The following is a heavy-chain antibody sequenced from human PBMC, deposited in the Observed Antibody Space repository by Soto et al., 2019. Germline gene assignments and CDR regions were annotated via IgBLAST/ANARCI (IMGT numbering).Heavy chain of an antibody. Sequence: SETLSLTCAVSGGSISSSNWWSWVRQPPGKGLEWIGEIYHSGSTNYNPSLKSRVTISVDKSKNQFSLKLSSVTAADTAVYYCATFPIVVVPAATHYYGMDVWGQGTKVTVSS. J-gene: IGHJ6*02. CDR3: ATFPIVVVPAATHYYGMDV. D-gene: IGHD2-2*01. V-gene: IGHV4-4*02. CDR1: GGSISSSNW. CDR2: IYHSGST.